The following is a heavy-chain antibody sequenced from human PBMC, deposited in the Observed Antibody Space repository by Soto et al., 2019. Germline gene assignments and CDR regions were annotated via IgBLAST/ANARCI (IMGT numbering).Heavy chain of an antibody. J-gene: IGHJ5*02. Sequence: PGGSLRLSCAASGFTFSGSAIHWARQASGKGLEWVGRIRSKVNTYATAYAASVKGRFSISRDDSKNTAYLEMNSLKTEDTAVYYCTRFSMDSSSGWFDPWGQGTLVTVSS. CDR1: GFTFSGSA. CDR2: IRSKVNTYAT. D-gene: IGHD6-6*01. V-gene: IGHV3-73*01. CDR3: TRFSMDSSSGWFDP.